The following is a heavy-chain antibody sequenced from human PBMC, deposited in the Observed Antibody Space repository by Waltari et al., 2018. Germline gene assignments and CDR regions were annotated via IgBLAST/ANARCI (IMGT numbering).Heavy chain of an antibody. D-gene: IGHD3-3*01. V-gene: IGHV4-34*01. CDR2: INHSGST. J-gene: IGHJ2*01. CDR3: ARVNTIFGVVIARDWYFDL. Sequence: QVQLQQWGAGLLKPSETLSLTCAVYGGSFSGYYWSWIRQPPGKGLEWIGEINHSGSTNYNPSLKSRVTISVDTSKNQFSLKLSSVTAADTAVYYCARVNTIFGVVIARDWYFDLWGRGTLVTVSS. CDR1: GGSFSGYY.